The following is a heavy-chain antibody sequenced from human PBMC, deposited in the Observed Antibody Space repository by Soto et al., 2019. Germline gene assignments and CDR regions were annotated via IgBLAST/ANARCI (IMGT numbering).Heavy chain of an antibody. CDR2: IYHSGST. J-gene: IGHJ4*02. Sequence: PSETLSLTCAVSGGSISSSNWWSWVRQPPGXGLEWIGEIYHSGSTNYNPSLKSRVTISVDKSKNQFSLKLSSVTAADTAVYYCARESPYCSSTSCYFRYFDYWGQGTLVTVSS. V-gene: IGHV4-4*02. D-gene: IGHD2-2*01. CDR3: ARESPYCSSTSCYFRYFDY. CDR1: GGSISSSNW.